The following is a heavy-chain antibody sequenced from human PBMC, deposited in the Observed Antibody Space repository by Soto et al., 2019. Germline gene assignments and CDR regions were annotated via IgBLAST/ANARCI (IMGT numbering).Heavy chain of an antibody. Sequence: SQTLSLTCAISGDIVSSNSAASNWVRRSPSRGLEWLGRTYYRSKWYNDYAVSVKSRITITPDTSKTQFSLQLNSVTPEDTAVYYCARSSMIVVVITGPFDYWGQGTLVTVSS. J-gene: IGHJ4*02. D-gene: IGHD3-22*01. V-gene: IGHV6-1*01. CDR3: ARSSMIVVVITGPFDY. CDR2: TYYRSKWYN. CDR1: GDIVSSNSAA.